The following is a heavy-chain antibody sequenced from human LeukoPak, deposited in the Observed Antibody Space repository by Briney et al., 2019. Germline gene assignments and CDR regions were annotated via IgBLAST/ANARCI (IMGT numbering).Heavy chain of an antibody. D-gene: IGHD3-16*01. CDR3: AREFQREGEGTPDFDY. J-gene: IGHJ4*02. Sequence: ASVKVSCKASGYTFTSYGISWVRQAPGQGLEWMGWISAYNGNTNYAQKLQGRVTMTTDTSTSTAYMELRSLRSDDTAVYYCAREFQREGEGTPDFDYWGQGTLVTVSS. V-gene: IGHV1-18*01. CDR2: ISAYNGNT. CDR1: GYTFTSYG.